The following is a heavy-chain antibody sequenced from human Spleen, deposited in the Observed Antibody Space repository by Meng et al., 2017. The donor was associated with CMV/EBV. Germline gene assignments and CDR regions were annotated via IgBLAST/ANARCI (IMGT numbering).Heavy chain of an antibody. J-gene: IGHJ6*02. CDR2: VYDDGSS. CDR1: GGTVSSGSYY. V-gene: IGHV4-61*01. CDR3: ARVGIAVAGYYYYGMDV. D-gene: IGHD6-19*01. Sequence: GSLRLSCTVSGGTVSSGSYYWSWIRQPPGKGLGWVGHVYDDGSSKNNPSLESRVTISVDTTKNRFPLRLSSVTAADTAVYYCARVGIAVAGYYYYGMDVWGQGTTVTVSS.